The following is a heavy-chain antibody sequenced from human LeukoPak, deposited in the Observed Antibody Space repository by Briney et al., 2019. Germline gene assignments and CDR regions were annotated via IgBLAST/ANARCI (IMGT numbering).Heavy chain of an antibody. CDR3: ARSMVRGGYAFDI. J-gene: IGHJ3*02. V-gene: IGHV3-48*02. Sequence: PGGSLRLSCAASGFTFSSYSMNWVRQAPGKGREWVSYISSSSSTIYYADSVKGRFTISRDNAKNSPYLQMNSLRDEDTAVYYCARSMVRGGYAFDIWGQGTMVTVSS. D-gene: IGHD3-10*01. CDR2: ISSSSSTI. CDR1: GFTFSSYS.